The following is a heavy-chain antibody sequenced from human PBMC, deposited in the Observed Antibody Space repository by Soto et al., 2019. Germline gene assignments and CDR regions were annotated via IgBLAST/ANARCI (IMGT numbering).Heavy chain of an antibody. CDR3: ARDGAAYSYGYNAPDY. D-gene: IGHD5-18*01. J-gene: IGHJ4*02. Sequence: SVKVSCKASGGTFSSYAISWVRQAPGQGLEWMGGIIPIFGTANYAQKFQGRVTITADDSTSTAYMELSSLRTEDTAVYYCARDGAAYSYGYNAPDYWGQGTLVTVSS. V-gene: IGHV1-69*13. CDR2: IIPIFGTA. CDR1: GGTFSSYA.